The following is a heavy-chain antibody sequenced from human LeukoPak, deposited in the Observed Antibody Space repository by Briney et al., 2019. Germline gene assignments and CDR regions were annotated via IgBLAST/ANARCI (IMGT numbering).Heavy chain of an antibody. CDR2: IIPILGIA. V-gene: IGHV1-69*04. CDR3: ASVLSGIAVAGSFDS. CDR1: GGTFSSYA. D-gene: IGHD6-19*01. Sequence: GASVKVSCKASGGTFSSYAISWVRQAPGQGLEWMGRIIPILGIANYAQKFQGRVTITADKSTSTAYMELSSLRSEDTAVYYCASVLSGIAVAGSFDSWGQGTLVTVSS. J-gene: IGHJ5*01.